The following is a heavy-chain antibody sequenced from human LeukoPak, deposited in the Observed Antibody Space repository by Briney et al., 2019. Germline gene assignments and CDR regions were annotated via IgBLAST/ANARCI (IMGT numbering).Heavy chain of an antibody. D-gene: IGHD3-22*01. CDR1: GFTFDDYA. J-gene: IGHJ4*02. CDR3: AKTPYYYDSSGYYYRSYYFDY. CDR2: ISGDGGST. V-gene: IGHV3-43*02. Sequence: SGGSLRLSCAASGFTFDDYAMHWVRQAPGKVLEWVSLISGDGGSTYYADSVKGRFTISRDNSKNSLYLQMNSLRTEDTALYYCAKTPYYYDSSGYYYRSYYFDYWGQGTLVTVSS.